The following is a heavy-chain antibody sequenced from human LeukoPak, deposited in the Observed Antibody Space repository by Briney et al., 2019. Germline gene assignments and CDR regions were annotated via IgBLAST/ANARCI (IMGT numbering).Heavy chain of an antibody. CDR1: GGSFSGYY. CDR2: INHSGST. D-gene: IGHD3-9*01. CDR3: ARGASYDILTGYYRGWFDP. J-gene: IGHJ5*02. Sequence: PSETLSLTCAVYGGSFSGYYWSWIRQPPGKGLEWIGEINHSGSTNYNPSLKSRVTISVDTSKNQFSLKLSSVTAADTAVYYCARGASYDILTGYYRGWFDPWGQGTLVTVSS. V-gene: IGHV4-34*01.